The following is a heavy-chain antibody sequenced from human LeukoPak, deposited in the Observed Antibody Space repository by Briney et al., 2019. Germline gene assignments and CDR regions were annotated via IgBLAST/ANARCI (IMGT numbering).Heavy chain of an antibody. J-gene: IGHJ5*02. D-gene: IGHD2-8*01. CDR2: ISGSGGST. Sequence: QSGGSLRLSCAASGFTFSSYGMSWVRQAPGKGLEWVSAISGSGGSTYYADSVKGRFTISRDNSKNTLYLQMNSLRAEDTAVYYCAKSWDIGLNGDWFDPWGQGTLVTVSS. V-gene: IGHV3-23*01. CDR3: AKSWDIGLNGDWFDP. CDR1: GFTFSSYG.